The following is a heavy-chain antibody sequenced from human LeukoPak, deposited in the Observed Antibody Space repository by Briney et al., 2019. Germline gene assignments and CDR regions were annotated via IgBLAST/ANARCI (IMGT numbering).Heavy chain of an antibody. D-gene: IGHD3-16*01. CDR1: GFTFSTCG. CDR3: ARDLSDYDYVWGSYGGPFDY. CDR2: IWYDGSNK. V-gene: IGHV3-33*08. Sequence: GGSLRLSCAASGFTFSTCGMHWVRQAPGKGLEWVAVIWYDGSNKYYADSVKGRFTISRDNSKNTLYLQMNSLRAEDTAVYYCARDLSDYDYVWGSYGGPFDYWGQGTLVTVSS. J-gene: IGHJ4*02.